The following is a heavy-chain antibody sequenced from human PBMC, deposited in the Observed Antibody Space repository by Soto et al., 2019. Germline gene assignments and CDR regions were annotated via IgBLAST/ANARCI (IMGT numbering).Heavy chain of an antibody. V-gene: IGHV4-31*03. D-gene: IGHD5-12*01. J-gene: IGHJ3*02. CDR1: GGSVSSGAYY. CDR3: ARARLRAVYAFDI. CDR2: IYYSGST. Sequence: QGQLQESDAGLVKASQTLSLTCTVSGGSVSSGAYYWTWIRQRPGKGLEWIGYIYYSGSTYYSPSLKSRLSISLDTSKNQFSLRLSSVTAADTAMYYCARARLRAVYAFDIWGQGTMVTVSS.